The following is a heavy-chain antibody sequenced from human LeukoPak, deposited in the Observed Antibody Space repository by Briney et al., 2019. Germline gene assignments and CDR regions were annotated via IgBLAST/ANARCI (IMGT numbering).Heavy chain of an antibody. CDR1: GFIFSSYT. CDR3: ARDLGGPWNY. CDR2: IKEDGSVK. J-gene: IGHJ4*02. V-gene: IGHV3-7*01. D-gene: IGHD3-3*01. Sequence: PGGSLRLSCAASGFIFSSYTLNWVRQAPGKGLEWVANIKEDGSVKYYVDSVKGRFTISRDNAKNSLYLQMNSLRAEETAVYYCARDLGGPWNYWGQGTLVTVSS.